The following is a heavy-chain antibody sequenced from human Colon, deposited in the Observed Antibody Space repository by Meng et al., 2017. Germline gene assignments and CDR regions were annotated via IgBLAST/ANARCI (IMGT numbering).Heavy chain of an antibody. V-gene: IGHV4-34*01. CDR2: INHSGST. Sequence: QVRLQESGPGLVKPSETLSLTCAVYGGSFSGYYWSWIRQPPGKGLEWIGEINHSGSTNYNPSLKSRVTISVDTSKNQFSLKLSSVTAADTAVYYCARGRYSGYLPWGQGTLVTVSS. D-gene: IGHD5-12*01. CDR1: GGSFSGYY. CDR3: ARGRYSGYLP. J-gene: IGHJ5*02.